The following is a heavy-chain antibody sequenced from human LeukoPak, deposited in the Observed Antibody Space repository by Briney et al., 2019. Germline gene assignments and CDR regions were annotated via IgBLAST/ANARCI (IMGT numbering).Heavy chain of an antibody. CDR3: ARDFSSSWYVFGY. D-gene: IGHD6-13*01. V-gene: IGHV1-3*01. CDR2: ISAGNGNT. Sequence: GASVTLSFTCSGYTFTIYGIHWGRQAPGQRPEWMGWISAGNGNTKYSQKFQGRVTITRDTSASTAYMELSSLRSEDTAVYYCARDFSSSWYVFGYWGQGTLVTVSS. CDR1: GYTFTIYG. J-gene: IGHJ4*02.